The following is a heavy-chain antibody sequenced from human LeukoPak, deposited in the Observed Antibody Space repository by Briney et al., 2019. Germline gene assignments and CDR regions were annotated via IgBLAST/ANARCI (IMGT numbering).Heavy chain of an antibody. Sequence: GGSLRLSCAASGFTFSGSAMHWVRQASGKGLEWVGRIRSKANSYATAYAASVKGRFTISRDDSKNTVYLQMNSLKTEDTAVYYCTRVVAHDAFDIWGQGTMVTVSS. CDR3: TRVVAHDAFDI. V-gene: IGHV3-73*01. CDR2: IRSKANSYAT. D-gene: IGHD2-15*01. CDR1: GFTFSGSA. J-gene: IGHJ3*02.